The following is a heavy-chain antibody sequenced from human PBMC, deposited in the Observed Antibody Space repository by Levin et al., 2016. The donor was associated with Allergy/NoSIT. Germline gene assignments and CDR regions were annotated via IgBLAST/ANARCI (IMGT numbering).Heavy chain of an antibody. Sequence: WIRQPPGKGLEWIGEINHSGSTNYNPSLKSRVTISVDTSKNQFSLKLSSVTAADTAVFYCARFRLYSSSWKRARHFDYWGQGTLVTVSS. V-gene: IGHV4-34*01. D-gene: IGHD6-13*01. CDR3: ARFRLYSSSWKRARHFDY. CDR2: INHSGST. J-gene: IGHJ4*02.